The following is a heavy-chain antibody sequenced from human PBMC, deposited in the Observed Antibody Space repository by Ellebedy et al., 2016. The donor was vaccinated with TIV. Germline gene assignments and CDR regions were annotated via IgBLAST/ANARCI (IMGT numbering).Heavy chain of an antibody. CDR1: GFTFSTYG. Sequence: GESLKISCAASGFTFSTYGMHWVRQAPGKGLEWVAVIWYDGSNKYCADSVKGRFTISRDNSKNTLFLHMNSLRAEDTAVYYCTKDSGWQHEYWGQGTLVTVSS. CDR2: IWYDGSNK. J-gene: IGHJ4*02. V-gene: IGHV3-33*06. CDR3: TKDSGWQHEY. D-gene: IGHD4-23*01.